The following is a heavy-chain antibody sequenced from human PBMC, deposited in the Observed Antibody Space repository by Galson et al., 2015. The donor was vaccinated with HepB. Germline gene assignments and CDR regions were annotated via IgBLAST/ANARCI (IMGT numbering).Heavy chain of an antibody. V-gene: IGHV3-23*01. CDR3: PKGDDFWSGPSWDY. D-gene: IGHD3-3*01. CDR1: GFTFTSYA. CDR2: ISGSGTTT. Sequence: SLRLSCAASGFTFTSYAMSWVRQAPGKGLEWVSGISGSGTTTHYADSVKGRFTISRDNSKNTLYLQMNSLRVEDTAVYYCPKGDDFWSGPSWDYWGQGTLVTVSS. J-gene: IGHJ4*02.